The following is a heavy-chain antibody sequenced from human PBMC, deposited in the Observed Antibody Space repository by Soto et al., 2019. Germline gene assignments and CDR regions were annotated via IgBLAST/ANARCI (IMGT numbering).Heavy chain of an antibody. J-gene: IGHJ6*02. V-gene: IGHV1-18*04. CDR2: ISACNGNT. D-gene: IGHD2-15*01. CDR3: ARLGYCSGGSCYWVYYYGMDV. CDR1: GYTFTSYG. Sequence: ASVKVSCKASGYTFTSYGISWVRQAPGQGLEWMGWISACNGNTNYAQKLQGRVTMTTDTSTSTAYMELRSLRSDDTAVYYCARLGYCSGGSCYWVYYYGMDVWGQGTTVTVSS.